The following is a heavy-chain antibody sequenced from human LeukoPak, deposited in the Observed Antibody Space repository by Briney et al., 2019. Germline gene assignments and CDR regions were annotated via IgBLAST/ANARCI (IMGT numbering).Heavy chain of an antibody. CDR1: GGTFSSYT. D-gene: IGHD4-17*01. CDR3: ARGYGDHEDY. V-gene: IGHV1-69*02. Sequence: SVKVSCKASGGTFSSYTISWVRQAPGQGLEWVGRIIPILDITNYAQKFQGRVTITADKSTSTAYMELSSLRSDDTAVYYCARGYGDHEDYWGQGTLVTVSS. CDR2: IIPILDIT. J-gene: IGHJ4*02.